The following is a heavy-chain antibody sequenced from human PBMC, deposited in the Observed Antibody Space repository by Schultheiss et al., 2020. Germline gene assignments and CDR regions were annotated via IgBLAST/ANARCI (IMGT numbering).Heavy chain of an antibody. CDR3: ARGRRTRPAAGHQKRNNWFDP. CDR2: INHSGST. D-gene: IGHD6-13*01. CDR1: GGSFSGYY. Sequence: GSLRLSCAVYGGSFSGYYWSWIRQPPGKGLEWIGEINHSGSTNYNPSLKSRVTISVDTSKNQFSLKLSSVTAADTAVYYCARGRRTRPAAGHQKRNNWFDPWGQGTLVTVSS. V-gene: IGHV4-34*01. J-gene: IGHJ5*02.